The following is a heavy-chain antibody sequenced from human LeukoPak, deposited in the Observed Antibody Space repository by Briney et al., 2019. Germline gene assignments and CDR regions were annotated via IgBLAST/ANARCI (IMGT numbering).Heavy chain of an antibody. D-gene: IGHD3-9*01. Sequence: SVKVSCKASGGTFSSYAISWVRQAPGQGLEWMGGIIPIFGTANYAQKFQGRVTITADESTSTAYMELSSLRSEDTAVYYCAKTYYDILTGYYDYWGQGTLVTVSS. J-gene: IGHJ4*02. CDR1: GGTFSSYA. CDR3: AKTYYDILTGYYDY. V-gene: IGHV1-69*13. CDR2: IIPIFGTA.